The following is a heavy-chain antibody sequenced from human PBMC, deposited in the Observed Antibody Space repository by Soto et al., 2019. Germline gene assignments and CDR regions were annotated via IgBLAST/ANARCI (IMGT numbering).Heavy chain of an antibody. J-gene: IGHJ4*02. CDR3: AKDLKEREGYCSGGSCYSPAFDY. Sequence: EVQLLESGGGLVQPGGSLRLSCAASGFTFSSYAMSWVRQAPGKGLEWVSAISGSGGSTYYADYVKGRFTISRDNSKNTLYLQMNSRRAEDTAVYYCAKDLKEREGYCSGGSCYSPAFDYWGQGTLVTVSS. D-gene: IGHD2-15*01. CDR1: GFTFSSYA. CDR2: ISGSGGST. V-gene: IGHV3-23*01.